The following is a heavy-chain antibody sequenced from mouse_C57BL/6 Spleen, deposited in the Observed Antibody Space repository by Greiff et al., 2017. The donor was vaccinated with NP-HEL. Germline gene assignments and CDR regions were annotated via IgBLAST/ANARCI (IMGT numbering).Heavy chain of an antibody. J-gene: IGHJ3*01. Sequence: VQLQQSGAELVMPGASVKLSCKASGYTFTSYWMHWVKQRPGQGLEWIGEIDPSDSYTNYNQKFKGKSTLTVDKSSSTAYMQLSSLTSEDSAVYYCARRGDGYYEAWFAYWGQGTLVTVSA. V-gene: IGHV1-69*01. CDR2: IDPSDSYT. CDR1: GYTFTSYW. D-gene: IGHD2-3*01. CDR3: ARRGDGYYEAWFAY.